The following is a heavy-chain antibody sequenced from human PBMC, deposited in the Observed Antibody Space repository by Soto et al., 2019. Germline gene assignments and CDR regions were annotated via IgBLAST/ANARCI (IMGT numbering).Heavy chain of an antibody. CDR2: ISGSGGST. Sequence: TGGSLRLSCAASGFTFSSYAMSWVRQAPGKGLEWVSAISGSGGSTYYADSVKGRFTISRDNSKNTLYLQMNSLRAEDTAVYYCAKDHCSSTSCHFDSGGPWFDPWGQGTLVTVSS. CDR1: GFTFSSYA. J-gene: IGHJ5*02. V-gene: IGHV3-23*01. D-gene: IGHD2-2*01. CDR3: AKDHCSSTSCHFDSGGPWFDP.